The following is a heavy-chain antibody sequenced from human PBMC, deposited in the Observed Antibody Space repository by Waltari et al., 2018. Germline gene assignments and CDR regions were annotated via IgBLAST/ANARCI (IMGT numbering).Heavy chain of an antibody. Sequence: EVQLVESGGGLVQPGGSLRLSCAASGFTFSSNAMSWVSQAPGKGLDWVSAIRGSGGSTNYADAVKGRFTIARDNYKKMLYLQMNSLRAEDTAVYYCAKGSPGNYSAFDIWGQGTMVTVSS. V-gene: IGHV3-23*04. CDR1: GFTFSSNA. J-gene: IGHJ3*02. D-gene: IGHD1-7*01. CDR2: IRGSGGST. CDR3: AKGSPGNYSAFDI.